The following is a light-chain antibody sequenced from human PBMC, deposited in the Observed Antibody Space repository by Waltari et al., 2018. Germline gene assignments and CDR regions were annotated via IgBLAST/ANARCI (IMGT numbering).Light chain of an antibody. CDR1: SGRIGDNF. Sequence: NFMLTQPHSVSESPGKTVTISCTRSSGRIGDNFVQWYQQRPGSAPTIIIYDDDQKSSGVPAQSVAYIDRSANSASLTISGLQTDDAADYHCQAQDTDLLKVFGGGTKVTVL. V-gene: IGLV6-57*03. CDR3: QAQDTDLLKV. CDR2: DDD. J-gene: IGLJ2*01.